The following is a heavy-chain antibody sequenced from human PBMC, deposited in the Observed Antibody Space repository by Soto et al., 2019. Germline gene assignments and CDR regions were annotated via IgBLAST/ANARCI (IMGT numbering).Heavy chain of an antibody. CDR2: IIPIFGTA. D-gene: IGHD1-1*01. Sequence: QVQLVQSGAEVKKPGSSVKVSCKASGGTFSSYAISWVRQAPGQGLEWMGGIIPIFGTANYAQKFQGRVTITADESTSKAYMELSSLRSEDTAVYYCASGSPPNDYDYYYGMDVWGQGTTVTVSS. CDR3: ASGSPPNDYDYYYGMDV. CDR1: GGTFSSYA. J-gene: IGHJ6*02. V-gene: IGHV1-69*01.